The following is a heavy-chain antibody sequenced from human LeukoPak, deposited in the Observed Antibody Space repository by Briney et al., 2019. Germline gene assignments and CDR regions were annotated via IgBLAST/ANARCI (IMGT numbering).Heavy chain of an antibody. Sequence: GGSLRLSCAASGFTFSGYWMHWVRQAPGKGLVWVSRINSDGSSTSYADSVKGRFTISRDSAKNTLYLQMNSLRAEDTAVYYCVRNGYRYVFMSAFDIWGLGTRVTVSS. V-gene: IGHV3-74*01. D-gene: IGHD5-18*01. CDR3: VRNGYRYVFMSAFDI. CDR1: GFTFSGYW. CDR2: INSDGSST. J-gene: IGHJ3*02.